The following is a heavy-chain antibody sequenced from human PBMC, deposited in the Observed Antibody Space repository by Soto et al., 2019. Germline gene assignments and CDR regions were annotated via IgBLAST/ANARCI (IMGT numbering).Heavy chain of an antibody. CDR1: GYTLTELS. CDR2: FDPEDGET. Sequence: ASVKVSCKVSGYTLTELSMHWVRQAPGKGLEWMGGFDPEDGETIYAQKFQGRVTMTADTSTDTAYMELSSLRSEDTAVYYCATRGEGAAAGLERNLFRYYYMDVWGKGTTVTVSS. J-gene: IGHJ6*03. D-gene: IGHD6-13*01. V-gene: IGHV1-24*01. CDR3: ATRGEGAAAGLERNLFRYYYMDV.